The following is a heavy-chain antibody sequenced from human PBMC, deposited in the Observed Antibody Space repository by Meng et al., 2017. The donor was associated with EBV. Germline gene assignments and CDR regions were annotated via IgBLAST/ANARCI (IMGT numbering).Heavy chain of an antibody. CDR2: IYWDDDK. Sequence: TTLKESGPTLVKTTQTLTMTCTFSGFSLSTRGVGVGWIRQPPGKALEWLALIYWDDDKRYSPSLKSRLTITKDTSKNQVVLSMTNMDPVDAATYYCAHIIAARPFDYWGQGTLVTVSS. J-gene: IGHJ4*02. V-gene: IGHV2-5*02. D-gene: IGHD6-6*01. CDR3: AHIIAARPFDY. CDR1: GFSLSTRGVG.